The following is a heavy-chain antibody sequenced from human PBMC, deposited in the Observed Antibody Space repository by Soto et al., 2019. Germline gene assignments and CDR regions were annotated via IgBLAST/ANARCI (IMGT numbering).Heavy chain of an antibody. D-gene: IGHD6-6*01. CDR1: GGSISSGGYY. CDR3: ARVVAAHSYFDY. V-gene: IGHV4-31*03. J-gene: IGHJ4*01. CDR2: IYYSGST. Sequence: SETLSLTCTVSGGSISSGGYYWSWIRQHPGKGLEWIGYIYYSGSTYYNPSLKSRVTISVDTSKNQFSLKLSSVTAADTAVYYCARVVAAHSYFDYWGQGTLVTVSS.